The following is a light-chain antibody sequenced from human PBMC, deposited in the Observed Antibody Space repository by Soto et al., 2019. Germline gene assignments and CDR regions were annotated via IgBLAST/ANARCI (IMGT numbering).Light chain of an antibody. V-gene: IGKV3-20*01. CDR2: GAS. CDR3: QQYGSSPWT. Sequence: EIVLTQSPGTLSLSPGETATLSCRASQSVSSNNLAWYHQKPGQTPRLLIYGASSRATGIPDRFSGSGSGTDFTLTISRLEPEDFAVYYCQQYGSSPWTFGQGTKVEIK. J-gene: IGKJ1*01. CDR1: QSVSSNN.